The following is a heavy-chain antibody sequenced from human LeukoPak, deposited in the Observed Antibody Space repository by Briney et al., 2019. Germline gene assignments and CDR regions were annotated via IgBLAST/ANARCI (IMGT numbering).Heavy chain of an antibody. CDR1: GFTFSSYW. V-gene: IGHV3-7*01. CDR2: IKQDGSEK. Sequence: GGSLRLSCAASGFTFSSYWMSWVRQAPGKGLEWVANIKQDGSEKYYVDSVKGRFTISRDNAKNSLYLQMNSLRAVDTAVYYCARTPSYSSSSQYYYYYYMDVWGKGTTVTVSS. CDR3: ARTPSYSSSSQYYYYYYMDV. D-gene: IGHD6-13*01. J-gene: IGHJ6*03.